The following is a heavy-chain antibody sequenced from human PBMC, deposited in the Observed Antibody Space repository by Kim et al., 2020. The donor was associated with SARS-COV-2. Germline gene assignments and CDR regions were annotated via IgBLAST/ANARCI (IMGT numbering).Heavy chain of an antibody. V-gene: IGHV4-39*07. J-gene: IGHJ4*02. CDR1: GGSISSSSYY. CDR3: ARDQVRGVIPFDY. Sequence: SETLSLTCTVSGGSISSSSYYWGWIRQPPGKGLEWIGSIYYSGSTYYNPSLKSRVTISVDTSKNQFSLKLSSVTAADTAVYYCARDQVRGVIPFDYWGQGTLVTVSS. CDR2: IYYSGST. D-gene: IGHD3-10*01.